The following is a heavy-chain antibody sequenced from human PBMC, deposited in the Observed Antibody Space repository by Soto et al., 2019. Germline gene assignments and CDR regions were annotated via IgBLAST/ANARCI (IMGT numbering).Heavy chain of an antibody. Sequence: SETLSLTYAVSSGSIANVNWWSWVRQSPGKGLEWIGETSHDGVTNYNPSLEGRVTISIDKSKNQFSLKLSSVTAADTAVYYCARGSTTVVTPNWFDPWGQGTLVTVS. CDR1: SGSIANVNW. CDR3: ARGSTTVVTPNWFDP. D-gene: IGHD4-17*01. V-gene: IGHV4-4*02. CDR2: TSHDGVT. J-gene: IGHJ5*02.